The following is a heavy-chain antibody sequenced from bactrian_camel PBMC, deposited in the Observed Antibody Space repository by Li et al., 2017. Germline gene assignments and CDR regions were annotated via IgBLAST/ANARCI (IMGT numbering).Heavy chain of an antibody. CDR2: IYHDGSDT. CDR3: VTGRDYSDYVLPFND. Sequence: PLVESGGGSVQAGGSLRLSCAAAGFTFSRYSLFWIRQAPGRGLEWVCMIYHDGSDTYYEDSVKGRFTVSRDNAKNTATLQMASLNTEDTAVYYCVTGRDYSDYVLPFNDWGQGTQVTVS. D-gene: IGHD4*01. CDR1: GFTFSRYS. J-gene: IGHJ4*01. V-gene: IGHV3S6*01.